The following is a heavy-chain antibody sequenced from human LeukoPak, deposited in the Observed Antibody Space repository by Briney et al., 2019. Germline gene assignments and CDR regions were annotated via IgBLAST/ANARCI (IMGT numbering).Heavy chain of an antibody. CDR3: ARGQWGHPLSFDI. J-gene: IGHJ3*02. Sequence: PAGTLSLTCAASGGTFSSYCRRWVRQPPGKGLEWVGYIYYSGSTNYNPSLKSRVTISVDTSKNQFSLKLSSVTAADTAVYYCARGQWGHPLSFDIWGQGTMVTVSS. D-gene: IGHD1-26*01. V-gene: IGHV4-59*01. CDR1: GGTFSSYC. CDR2: IYYSGST.